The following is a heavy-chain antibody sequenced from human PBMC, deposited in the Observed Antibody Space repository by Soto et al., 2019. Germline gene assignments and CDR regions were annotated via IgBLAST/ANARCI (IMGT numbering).Heavy chain of an antibody. CDR3: ARDAGFGELLSTDYGMDV. Sequence: ASVKVSCKASGYTFTSYAMHWVRQAPGQRLEWMGWINAGNGNTKYSQKFQGRVTITRDTSASTAYMELSSLRSEDTAVYYCARDAGFGELLSTDYGMDVWGQGTTVTAP. J-gene: IGHJ6*02. CDR2: INAGNGNT. V-gene: IGHV1-3*01. CDR1: GYTFTSYA. D-gene: IGHD3-10*01.